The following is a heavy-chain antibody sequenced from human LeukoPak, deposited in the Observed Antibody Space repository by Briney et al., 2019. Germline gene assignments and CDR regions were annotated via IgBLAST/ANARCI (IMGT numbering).Heavy chain of an antibody. V-gene: IGHV3-74*01. CDR2: INSDGSST. J-gene: IGHJ6*03. D-gene: IGHD3-22*01. CDR3: ARVGGYYDSSGYYFPPYYYYMDV. Sequence: GGSLRLSCAASGFTFSSYWMHWVRQAPGKGLVWVSRINSDGSSTSYADSVKGRFTISRDNAKNTLYLQMNSLRAEDTAVYYCARVGGYYDSSGYYFPPYYYYMDVWGKGTTVTVSS. CDR1: GFTFSSYW.